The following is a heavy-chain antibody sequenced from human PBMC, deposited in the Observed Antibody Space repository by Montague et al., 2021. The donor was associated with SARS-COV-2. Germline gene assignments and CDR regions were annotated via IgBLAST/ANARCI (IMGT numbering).Heavy chain of an antibody. Sequence: SLRLSCAASGFTFSSYWMSWVRQAPGKGLEWVANIKQDGSEKYYVDSVKGRFTIHRDNAKNSLYLQMNSLRAEDTAVYYCARDSFWSSYYTDYYGMDVWGQGTTVTVSS. J-gene: IGHJ6*02. V-gene: IGHV3-7*01. CDR3: ARDSFWSSYYTDYYGMDV. D-gene: IGHD3-3*01. CDR1: GFTFSSYW. CDR2: IKQDGSEK.